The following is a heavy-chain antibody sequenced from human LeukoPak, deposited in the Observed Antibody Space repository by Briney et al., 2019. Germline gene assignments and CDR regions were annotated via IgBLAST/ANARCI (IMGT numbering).Heavy chain of an antibody. V-gene: IGHV3-23*01. Sequence: GGSLRLSCAASGFTFSSYAMSWVRQAPGKGLEWVSCIGSGGTIYYADSVKGRFTISRDNSKNTLYLQMDSLRAEDTAVYYCAKYRCSSASCRGSFDNWGQGTLVTVSS. J-gene: IGHJ4*02. D-gene: IGHD2-2*01. CDR1: GFTFSSYA. CDR3: AKYRCSSASCRGSFDN. CDR2: IGSGGTI.